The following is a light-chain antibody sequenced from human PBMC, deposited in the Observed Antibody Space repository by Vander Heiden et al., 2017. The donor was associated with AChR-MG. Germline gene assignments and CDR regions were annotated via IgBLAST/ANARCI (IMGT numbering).Light chain of an antibody. CDR1: KLGDKY. Sequence: SYELTQPPSVSVSPGQTASITCSGDKLGDKYACWYQQKPGQSPVLVIYQDSKRPSGIPERFSGSNSGNTATLTISGTQAMDEADYYCQAWDSSTARGGGVDVVFGGGTKLTVL. CDR3: QAWDSSTARGGGVDVV. J-gene: IGLJ2*01. V-gene: IGLV3-1*01. CDR2: QDS.